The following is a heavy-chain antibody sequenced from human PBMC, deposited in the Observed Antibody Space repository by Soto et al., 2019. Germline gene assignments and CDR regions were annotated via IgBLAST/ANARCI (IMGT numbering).Heavy chain of an antibody. CDR1: GFSLTTTGVG. J-gene: IGHJ4*02. Sequence: QITLMASGPTLVKPTQTLTLTCTFSGFSLTTTGVGVGWSRQPPGEALEYLALIYWDNDKRYSPSLKTRVTITKDTSKNQVVLTMTNLDPVDTATYYCAHRQGGYDWNDGDFDYWGQGTLVTVS. CDR2: IYWDNDK. D-gene: IGHD1-1*01. V-gene: IGHV2-5*02. CDR3: AHRQGGYDWNDGDFDY.